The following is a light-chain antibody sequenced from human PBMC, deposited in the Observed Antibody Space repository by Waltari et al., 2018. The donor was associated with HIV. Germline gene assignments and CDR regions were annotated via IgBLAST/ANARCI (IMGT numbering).Light chain of an antibody. CDR2: SAT. CDR3: QQSYTSPT. J-gene: IGKJ3*01. V-gene: IGKV1-39*01. Sequence: DIQMTQSPSSLSASIGDRVTITCRASQNINTYLNWYQQKPGKAPNALIYSATTLQSGVPSRFTGSGSGTDFTLTITSLQPEDFGTYFCQQSYTSPTFGPGTTVDLK. CDR1: QNINTY.